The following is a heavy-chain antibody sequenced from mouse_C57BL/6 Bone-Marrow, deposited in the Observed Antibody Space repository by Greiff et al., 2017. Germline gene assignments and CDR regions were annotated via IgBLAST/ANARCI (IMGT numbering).Heavy chain of an antibody. CDR2: INSDGGST. D-gene: IGHD1-1*01. Sequence: EVKLVESGGGLVQPGESLKLSCESNEYEFPSHDMSWVRKTPEKRLELVAAINSDGGSTYYPDTMERRFIISRDNTKKTLYLQMSSLRSEDTALYYCARHADYYGSSYDWYFDVWGTGTTVTVSS. CDR1: EYEFPSHD. J-gene: IGHJ1*03. CDR3: ARHADYYGSSYDWYFDV. V-gene: IGHV5-2*03.